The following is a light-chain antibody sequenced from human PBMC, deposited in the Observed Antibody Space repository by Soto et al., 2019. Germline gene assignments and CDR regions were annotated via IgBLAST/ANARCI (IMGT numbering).Light chain of an antibody. CDR1: SSDVGSYNL. J-gene: IGLJ1*01. CDR3: CAYAGSSTYF. CDR2: EGS. V-gene: IGLV2-23*01. Sequence: QSALTQPASVSGSPGQSITISCTGTSSDVGSYNLVSWYQQHPGKAPKLMIYEGSKRPSGVSNRFSGSKSCNTASLTISGLQAEDEADYYCCAYAGSSTYFFGTGTKLTGL.